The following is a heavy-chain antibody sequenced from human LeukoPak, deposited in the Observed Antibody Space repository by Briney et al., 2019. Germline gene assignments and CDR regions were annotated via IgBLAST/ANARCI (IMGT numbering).Heavy chain of an antibody. CDR3: ARDTSPGITGTY. CDR2: IYHDGRI. V-gene: IGHV4-38-2*02. D-gene: IGHD1-20*01. Sequence: SETLSLTCTVSGYSNTNGYYWGWIRQPPGKGLEWIGSIYHDGRIDYNPSLKSRVTISRDTSNDQFSLKLSSVTAADTAMYYCARDTSPGITGTYWGQGTLVAVSS. CDR1: GYSNTNGYY. J-gene: IGHJ4*02.